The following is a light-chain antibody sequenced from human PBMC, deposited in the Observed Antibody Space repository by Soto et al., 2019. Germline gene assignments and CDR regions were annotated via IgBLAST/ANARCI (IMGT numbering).Light chain of an antibody. CDR1: QSVTNNF. CDR3: QQYGTPLFT. Sequence: IVLTQSPGTLSLSPGERATLSCGASQSVTNNFLAWYQQKPGQAPRLLIYGASCRATGVPDRFSGSGSATDFTLIISRLQPGDFAVYYCQQYGTPLFTFGPGTKVDIK. CDR2: GAS. V-gene: IGKV3-20*01. J-gene: IGKJ3*01.